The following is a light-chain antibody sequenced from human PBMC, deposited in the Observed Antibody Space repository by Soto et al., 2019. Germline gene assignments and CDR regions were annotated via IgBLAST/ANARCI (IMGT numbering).Light chain of an antibody. V-gene: IGLV2-8*01. Sequence: QSVLTQPPSASGSPGQLVTISCTGTSSDVGAYDFVTWYQHYPGKAPKLMIYEVYKRPSGVPDRFSGSKSGNTASLTVSGLQADDEADYFCSSYAGNNYVVFGGGTKLTVL. CDR1: SSDVGAYDF. CDR2: EVY. CDR3: SSYAGNNYVV. J-gene: IGLJ2*01.